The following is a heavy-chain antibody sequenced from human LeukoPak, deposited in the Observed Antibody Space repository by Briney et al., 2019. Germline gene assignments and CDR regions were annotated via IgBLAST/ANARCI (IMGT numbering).Heavy chain of an antibody. CDR3: ARRGHSSGSHAFDI. J-gene: IGHJ3*02. CDR1: GFTFSTSW. V-gene: IGHV3-74*01. D-gene: IGHD3-22*01. CDR2: INSDGSTT. Sequence: PGGSLRLSCAASGFTFSTSWMHWVRQAPGKGLVWVSRINSDGSTTNYADSVKGRFTISRDNAKSTLYLQMNSLRAEDTAVYYCARRGHSSGSHAFDIWGQGTMVTVSS.